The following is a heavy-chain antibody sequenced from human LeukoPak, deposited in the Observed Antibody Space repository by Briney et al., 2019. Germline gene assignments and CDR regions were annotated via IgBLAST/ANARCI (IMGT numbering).Heavy chain of an antibody. CDR1: GFTFSSYG. CDR2: ISGSGGST. CDR3: AKSLSHFDRLSNY. J-gene: IGHJ4*02. V-gene: IGHV3-23*01. Sequence: GGSLRLSCAASGFTFSSYGMSWVRQAPGKGLEWVSAISGSGGSTYYADSVKGRFTISRDNSKNTLYLQMNSLRAEDTAVYYCAKSLSHFDRLSNYWGQGTLVTVSS. D-gene: IGHD3-9*01.